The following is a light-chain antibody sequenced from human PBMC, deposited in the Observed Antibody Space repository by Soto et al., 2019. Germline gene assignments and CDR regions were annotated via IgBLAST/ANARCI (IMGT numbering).Light chain of an antibody. CDR1: QSVLHTNGYNY. CDR3: MQALQTPPT. J-gene: IGKJ5*01. CDR2: LGS. Sequence: DIVMPQSPLSLPVTPGEPASISCRSSQSVLHTNGYNYLDWYLQKPGQSPQLLIYLGSNRASGVPDRFSGSGSGTDFTLKISRVEAEDVGVYYCMQALQTPPTFGQGTRLEIK. V-gene: IGKV2-28*01.